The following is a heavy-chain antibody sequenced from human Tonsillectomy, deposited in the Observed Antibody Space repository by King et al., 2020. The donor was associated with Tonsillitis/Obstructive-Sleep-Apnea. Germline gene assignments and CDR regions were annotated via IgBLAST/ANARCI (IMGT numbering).Heavy chain of an antibody. V-gene: IGHV4-34*01. Sequence: VQLQQWGAGLLKPSETLSLTCAVYGQSLSGVYWSWIRQPPGKGPEWIGEISHSGSTNYSPSLKSRVSISIDTSKNQFSLKLTSVTGADTAVYYCARTGKIERFGTIRIRGNWLDPWGQGTLVTVSS. D-gene: IGHD3-3*01. J-gene: IGHJ5*02. CDR2: ISHSGST. CDR3: ARTGKIERFGTIRIRGNWLDP. CDR1: GQSLSGVY.